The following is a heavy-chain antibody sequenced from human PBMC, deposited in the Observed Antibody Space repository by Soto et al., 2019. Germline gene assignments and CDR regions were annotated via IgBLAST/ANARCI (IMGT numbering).Heavy chain of an antibody. V-gene: IGHV3-30*04. D-gene: IGHD6-19*01. CDR2: ISYDGRNK. CDR3: ERGGSAWSLDY. Sequence: PGGSLRLSCAASGFTFSRYGMHWVRQAPGKGLVWVALISYDGRNKYYVDPVKGRFTISRDNSKNTLYMEMNSLRGEDTAVYYCERGGSAWSLDYWGQGTLVTVSS. CDR1: GFTFSRYG. J-gene: IGHJ4*02.